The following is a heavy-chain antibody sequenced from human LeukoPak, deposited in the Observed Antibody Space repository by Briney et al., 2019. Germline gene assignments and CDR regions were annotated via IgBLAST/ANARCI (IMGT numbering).Heavy chain of an antibody. J-gene: IGHJ4*02. CDR2: IYHSGST. V-gene: IGHV4-4*02. Sequence: PSGTLSLTCAVSGGSISSSNWWSWVRQPPGKGLEWIGEIYHSGSTNYNPSLKSRVTISVDKSKNQCSLKLSSVTAADTAVYYCARGGGRGSDRTLIDYWGQGTLVTVSS. D-gene: IGHD3-16*01. CDR3: ARGGGRGSDRTLIDY. CDR1: GGSISSSNW.